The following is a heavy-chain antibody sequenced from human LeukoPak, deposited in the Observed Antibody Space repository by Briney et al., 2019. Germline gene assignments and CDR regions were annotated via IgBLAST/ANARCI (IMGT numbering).Heavy chain of an antibody. V-gene: IGHV1-18*01. CDR3: ARVESSYYFDY. CDR2: ISAYNGNT. D-gene: IGHD1-26*01. J-gene: IGHJ4*02. CDR1: GYSFTSFG. Sequence: PVASVKVSCKASGYSFTSFGMNWVRQAPGQGLEWMGWISAYNGNTNYAQKLQGRVTMTTDTSTSTAYMELRSLRSDDTAVYYCARVESSYYFDYWGQGTLVTVSS.